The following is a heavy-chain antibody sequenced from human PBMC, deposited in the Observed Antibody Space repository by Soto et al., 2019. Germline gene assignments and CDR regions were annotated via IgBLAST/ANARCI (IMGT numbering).Heavy chain of an antibody. V-gene: IGHV4-4*02. CDR2: IYRTGST. CDR3: ARDSQLFLSSWEIRRYGMDV. Sequence: PSETLSLTCAVSGGSFTSNNWWTWVRQPPGQGLEWIGEIYRTGSTNYNPSLKSRVTISLDKSENQFSLKLSSVTAADTAVYYCARDSQLFLSSWEIRRYGMDVWGQGTTVTVSS. CDR1: GGSFTSNNW. J-gene: IGHJ6*02. D-gene: IGHD6-6*01.